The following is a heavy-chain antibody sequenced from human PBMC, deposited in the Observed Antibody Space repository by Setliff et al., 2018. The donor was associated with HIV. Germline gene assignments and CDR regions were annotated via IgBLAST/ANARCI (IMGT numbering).Heavy chain of an antibody. Sequence: SETLSLTCAVYGGSFSDYYWSWIRQPPGKGLEWIGSIYYSGSTYDSPSLKSRVTISVDTSKNQFSLKLSSVTAADTAIYYCARTYSSNWYIDYWGQGTLVTVSS. J-gene: IGHJ4*02. CDR2: IYYSGST. CDR3: ARTYSSNWYIDY. V-gene: IGHV4-34*01. D-gene: IGHD6-13*01. CDR1: GGSFSDYY.